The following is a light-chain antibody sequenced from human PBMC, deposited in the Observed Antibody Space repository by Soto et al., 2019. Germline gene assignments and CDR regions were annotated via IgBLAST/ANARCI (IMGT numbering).Light chain of an antibody. J-gene: IGKJ5*01. CDR1: HSVSRTY. CDR3: QQFDDSVT. Sequence: EIVLTQSPGTLSLSPGERATLSCRASHSVSRTYLAWYQQKPGQAPRLLIFGASDRATGTPDRFSGSGSGTDFTLTISRLEPEDSAVYCCQQFDDSVTFGQGTRLEI. V-gene: IGKV3-20*01. CDR2: GAS.